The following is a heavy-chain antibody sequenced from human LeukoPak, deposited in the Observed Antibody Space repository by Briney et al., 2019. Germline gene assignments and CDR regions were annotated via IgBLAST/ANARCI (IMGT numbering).Heavy chain of an antibody. J-gene: IGHJ4*02. CDR3: ARGLGRSYYYDSSGYTHAGY. V-gene: IGHV1-8*01. CDR1: GYTFTSYD. CDR2: MNPNSGNT. Sequence: ASVKVSCKASGYTFTSYDINWVRQAPGQGLEWMGWMNPNSGNTGYAQKFQGRVTMTRNTSISTAYMELSSLRSEDTAVYYCARGLGRSYYYDSSGYTHAGYWGQGTLVTVSS. D-gene: IGHD3-22*01.